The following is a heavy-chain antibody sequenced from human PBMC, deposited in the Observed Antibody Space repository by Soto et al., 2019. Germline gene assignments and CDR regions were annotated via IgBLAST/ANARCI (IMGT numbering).Heavy chain of an antibody. V-gene: IGHV3-30*04. CDR2: ISYDGSKK. D-gene: IGHD6-6*01. CDR1: GFTFSSSA. CDR3: ARELEYSSSGLDY. J-gene: IGHJ4*02. Sequence: GGSLRLSCAASGFTFSSSAMHWVRQAPGKGLEWVAGISYDGSKKYYADSVNGRFSISRDNSKNTLYLHMNSLRAEDTALYYSARELEYSSSGLDYWGQGTLVTVSS.